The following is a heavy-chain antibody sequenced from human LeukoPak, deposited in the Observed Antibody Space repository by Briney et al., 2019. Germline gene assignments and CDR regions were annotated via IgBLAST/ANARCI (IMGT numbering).Heavy chain of an antibody. V-gene: IGHV1-2*06. CDR3: ARIVVVANGPLFDP. CDR2: INPNSGGT. Sequence: ASVKVSCKASGYTFTGYYMHWVRQAPGQGLEWMGRINPNSGGTNYAQKLQGRVTMTRDTSISTAYMELSRLRSDDTAVYYCARIVVVANGPLFDPWGQGTLVTVSS. CDR1: GYTFTGYY. D-gene: IGHD2-15*01. J-gene: IGHJ5*02.